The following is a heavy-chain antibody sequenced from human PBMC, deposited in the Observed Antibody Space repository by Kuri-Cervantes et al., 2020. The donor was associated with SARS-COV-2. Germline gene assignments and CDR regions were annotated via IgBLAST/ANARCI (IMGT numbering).Heavy chain of an antibody. D-gene: IGHD1-26*01. V-gene: IGHV4-34*01. CDR3: ARGWDHYYYYYMDV. J-gene: IGHJ6*03. Sequence: ESLKISCAVYGGSFSGYYWSWIRQPPGKGLEWIGEINHSGSTNYNPSLKSRVTISVDTSKNQFSLKLSSVTAADTAVYYCARGWDHYYYYYMDVWGKGTTVTVSS. CDR2: INHSGST. CDR1: GGSFSGYY.